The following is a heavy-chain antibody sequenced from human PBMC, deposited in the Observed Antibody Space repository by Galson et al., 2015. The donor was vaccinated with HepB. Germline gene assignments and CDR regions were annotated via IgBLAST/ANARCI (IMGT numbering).Heavy chain of an antibody. CDR3: ARERVVVVAATGEFDP. D-gene: IGHD2-15*01. Sequence: SLRLSCAASGFTFSSYAMHWVRQAPGKGLEWVAVISYDGSNKYYADSVKGRFTISRDNSKNTLYLQMNSLRAEDTAVYYCARERVVVVAATGEFDPWGQGTLVTVSS. CDR1: GFTFSSYA. J-gene: IGHJ5*02. V-gene: IGHV3-30*04. CDR2: ISYDGSNK.